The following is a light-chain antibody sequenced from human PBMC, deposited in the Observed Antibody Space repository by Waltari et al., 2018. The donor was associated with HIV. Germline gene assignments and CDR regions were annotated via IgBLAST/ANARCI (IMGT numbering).Light chain of an antibody. J-gene: IGLJ2*01. CDR3: SSFAGTHKL. CDR1: HSDISDYNY. CDR2: EVT. V-gene: IGLV2-8*01. Sequence: QSALTQSPSASGSPGQSVNISCSGAHSDISDYNYVSWYQQHSNRPPKLIIFEVTKPPSRVPYRFSCSKSGNTASLFVSGLQPEDEATYFCSSFAGTHKLFGGGTKLTVL.